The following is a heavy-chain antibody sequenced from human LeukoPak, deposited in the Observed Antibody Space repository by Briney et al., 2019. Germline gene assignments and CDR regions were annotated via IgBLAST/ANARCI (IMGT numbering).Heavy chain of an antibody. CDR3: ARLSDDSRGYPYYFDY. Sequence: SQTLSLTSTVSIGSLSTSSYYWGWIRQPPGKGLEWIGRIYYSESTYSNPSLKSRVTLSVDTSKNQFSMKLSSVPAAETAVYYCARLSDDSRGYPYYFDYWGQGTLVTVSS. CDR2: IYYSEST. CDR1: IGSLSTSSYY. V-gene: IGHV4-39*01. D-gene: IGHD3-22*01. J-gene: IGHJ4*02.